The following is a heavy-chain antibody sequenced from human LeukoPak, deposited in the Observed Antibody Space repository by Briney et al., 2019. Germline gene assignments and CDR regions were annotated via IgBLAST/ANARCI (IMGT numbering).Heavy chain of an antibody. Sequence: SETLSLTCAVYGGSFSGYYWSWIRQPPGKGLEWIGYIYYSGSTNYNPSLKSRVTISVDTSKNQFSLKLSSVTAADTAVYYCARSRSFDYWGQGTLVTVSS. CDR3: ARSRSFDY. CDR2: IYYSGST. V-gene: IGHV4-59*01. J-gene: IGHJ4*02. CDR1: GGSFSGYY.